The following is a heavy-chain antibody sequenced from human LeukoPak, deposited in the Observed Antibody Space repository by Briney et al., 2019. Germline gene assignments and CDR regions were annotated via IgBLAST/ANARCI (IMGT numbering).Heavy chain of an antibody. Sequence: SETLSLTCTVSGGSISSSSYYWGWIRQPPGKGLEWIGEINHSGSTNYNPSLKSRVTISVDTSKNQFSLKLSSVTAADTAVYYCATVLLWFGGIDPWGQGTLVTVSS. J-gene: IGHJ5*02. CDR3: ATVLLWFGGIDP. CDR2: INHSGST. CDR1: GGSISSSSYY. D-gene: IGHD3-10*01. V-gene: IGHV4-39*07.